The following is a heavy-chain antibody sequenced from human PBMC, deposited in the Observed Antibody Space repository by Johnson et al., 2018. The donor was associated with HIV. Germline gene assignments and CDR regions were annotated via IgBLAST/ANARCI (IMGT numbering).Heavy chain of an antibody. V-gene: IGHV3-13*01. Sequence: VQLVESGGGLVQPGRSLRLSCAASGFTFDDYAMHWVRQAPGKGLEWVSAIGTAGDTYYPGSVKGRFTISRENAKNSLYLQMNSLRAEDTAVYYCARDRGAGRRFGELWDDAFDIWGQGTMVTVSS. CDR3: ARDRGAGRRFGELWDDAFDI. CDR1: GFTFDDYA. D-gene: IGHD3-10*01. CDR2: IGTAGDT. J-gene: IGHJ3*02.